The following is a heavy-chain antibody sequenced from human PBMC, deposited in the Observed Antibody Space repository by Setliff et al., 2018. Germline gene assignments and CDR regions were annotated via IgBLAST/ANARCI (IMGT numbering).Heavy chain of an antibody. D-gene: IGHD3-16*02. CDR2: ISSSSSYI. Sequence: GSLRLSCAASGFTFSAYGMHWVRQAPGKGLEWVSSISSSSSYIYYADSVKGRFTISRDNAKNSLYLQMNSLRAEDTAVYYCAREGDYDYVWGSYRYWYFDLWGRGTLVTVSS. CDR1: GFTFSAYG. CDR3: AREGDYDYVWGSYRYWYFDL. J-gene: IGHJ2*01. V-gene: IGHV3-21*01.